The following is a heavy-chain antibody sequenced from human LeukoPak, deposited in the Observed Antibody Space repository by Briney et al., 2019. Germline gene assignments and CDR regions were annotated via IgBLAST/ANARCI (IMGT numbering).Heavy chain of an antibody. D-gene: IGHD1-1*01. CDR3: ARSGWNDVPDY. J-gene: IGHJ4*02. Sequence: PSETLSLTCAVYGGSFSGYYWSWIRQPPGKGLEWIGEINHSGSTNYNPSLKSRVTISVDTSKNQFSLKLSSVTAADTAVYYCARSGWNDVPDYWGQGTLVTVSS. CDR1: GGSFSGYY. CDR2: INHSGST. V-gene: IGHV4-34*01.